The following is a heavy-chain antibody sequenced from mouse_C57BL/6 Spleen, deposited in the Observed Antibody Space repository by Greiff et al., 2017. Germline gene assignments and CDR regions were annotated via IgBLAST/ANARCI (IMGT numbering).Heavy chain of an antibody. V-gene: IGHV1-62-2*01. D-gene: IGHD1-1*01. J-gene: IGHJ3*01. CDR2: FYPGSGSI. Sequence: QVQLQQSGAELVKPGASVKLSCKASGYTFTEYTIHWVKQRSGQGLEWIGWFYPGSGSIKYNEKFKDKATLTADKSSSTVYMELSRLTSEVSAVYIGASPYYYGSSADWGQGTLVTVSA. CDR3: ASPYYYGSSAD. CDR1: GYTFTEYT.